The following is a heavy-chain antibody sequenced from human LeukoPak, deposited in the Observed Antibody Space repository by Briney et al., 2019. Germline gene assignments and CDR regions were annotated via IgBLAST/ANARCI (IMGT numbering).Heavy chain of an antibody. CDR1: GFTFSSSW. J-gene: IGHJ4*02. CDR3: AATIVDIVATDNA. D-gene: IGHD5-12*01. CDR2: IKQDGSEK. Sequence: PGGSLRLSCAASGFTFSSSWMSWVRQAPGEGLKWVANIKQDGSEKYYVDSVKGRFTISRDNAKNSLYLQMNSLRAEDTAVYYCAATIVDIVATDNAWGQGTLVTVSS. V-gene: IGHV3-7*01.